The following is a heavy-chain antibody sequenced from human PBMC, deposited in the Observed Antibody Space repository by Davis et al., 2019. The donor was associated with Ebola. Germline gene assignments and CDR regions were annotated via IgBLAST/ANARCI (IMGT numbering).Heavy chain of an antibody. V-gene: IGHV1-58*01. CDR3: ASGAEWLVSGY. J-gene: IGHJ4*02. Sequence: AASVKVSCKASGFTFTSSAVQWVRQARGQRLEWIGWIVVGSGNTVCAQKFQGRVTITADESTSTAYMELSSLRSEDTAVYYCASGAEWLVSGYWGQGTLVTVSS. CDR1: GFTFTSSA. CDR2: IVVGSGNT. D-gene: IGHD6-19*01.